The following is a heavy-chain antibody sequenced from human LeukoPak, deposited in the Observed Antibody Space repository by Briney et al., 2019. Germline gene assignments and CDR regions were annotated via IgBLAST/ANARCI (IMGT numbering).Heavy chain of an antibody. D-gene: IGHD2-15*01. Sequence: ASVKVSCKASGYTFTGYYMHWVRQAPGQGLEWMGRINPNSGGTNYAQKFQGRLSMTRDTSISTAYMELSRLRSDDTAVYYCARDRVVVVVAATRRNWFDPWGQGTLVTVSS. J-gene: IGHJ5*02. CDR3: ARDRVVVVVAATRRNWFDP. CDR2: INPNSGGT. V-gene: IGHV1-2*06. CDR1: GYTFTGYY.